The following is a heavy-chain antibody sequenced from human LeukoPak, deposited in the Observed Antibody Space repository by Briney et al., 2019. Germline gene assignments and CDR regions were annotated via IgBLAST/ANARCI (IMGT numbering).Heavy chain of an antibody. CDR2: IHHSGTT. CDR3: TIGGGWLTGY. V-gene: IGHV4-59*01. Sequence: SQTLSLTCTVSGGSLRSGYWGWMRQSPGCELEWIGYIHHSGTTKYNTSLKSRVTISVDTSKNQFSLRLSSVTAADTAVYYCTIGGGWLTGYWGQGSLVTVSS. CDR1: GGSLRSGY. J-gene: IGHJ4*02. D-gene: IGHD3-9*01.